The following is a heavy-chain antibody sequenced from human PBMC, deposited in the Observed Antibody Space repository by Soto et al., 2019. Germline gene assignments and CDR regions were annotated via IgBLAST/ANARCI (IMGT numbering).Heavy chain of an antibody. CDR1: GFTFSSYG. J-gene: IGHJ6*02. Sequence: GGSLRLSCAASGFTFSSYGMHWVRQAPGKGLEWVAVIWYDGSTKHYADSVKGRFTISRDFSKNTLYLQMNSLRTEDTAVYYCARDQYSYGYNYYYGMDVWGQGTTVTVSS. CDR2: IWYDGSTK. V-gene: IGHV3-30*19. CDR3: ARDQYSYGYNYYYGMDV. D-gene: IGHD5-18*01.